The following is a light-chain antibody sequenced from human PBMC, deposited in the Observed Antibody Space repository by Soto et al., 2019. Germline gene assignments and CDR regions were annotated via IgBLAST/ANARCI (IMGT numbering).Light chain of an antibody. CDR1: SSDVGGYNY. J-gene: IGLJ1*01. CDR2: DVS. Sequence: QSVLTQPASVSGSQRQSITISCTGTSSDVGGYNYVSWYQHHPGKAPKLMIYDVSNRPSGVSNRFSGSKSGNTASLTISGLQPEDEADYYCCSYTTSNTRQIVFGTGTKVTVL. V-gene: IGLV2-14*03. CDR3: CSYTTSNTRQIV.